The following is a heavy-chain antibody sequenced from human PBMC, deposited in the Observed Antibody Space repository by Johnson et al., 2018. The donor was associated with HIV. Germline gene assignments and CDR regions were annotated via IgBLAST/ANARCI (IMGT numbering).Heavy chain of an antibody. J-gene: IGHJ3*02. CDR2: IWYDGSNK. CDR3: AKGRIGTSSMRGGAFDI. CDR1: GFNFSTYG. D-gene: IGHD1/OR15-1a*01. Sequence: QVQLMESGGGVVQPGRSLRLSCSASGFNFSTYGMHWVRQAPGKGLEWVAVIWYDGSNKYYGDSVKGRFTISRDNSKNTLYLQMNSLRVEDTAVYYCAKGRIGTSSMRGGAFDIWGQGTMVTVSS. V-gene: IGHV3-33*06.